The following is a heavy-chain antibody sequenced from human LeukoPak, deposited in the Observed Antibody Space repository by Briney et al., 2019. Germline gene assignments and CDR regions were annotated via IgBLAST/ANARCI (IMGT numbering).Heavy chain of an antibody. J-gene: IGHJ4*02. CDR3: ARVVYGSSGYYGDY. V-gene: IGHV4-4*02. Sequence: SGTLSLTCAVSGGSISSSNWWSWVRQPPGKGLEWIGEIYHSGSTNYNPSLKSRVTISVDKSKNQFSLKLSSVTAADTAVYYCARVVYGSSGYYGDYWGQGTLVTVSS. D-gene: IGHD3-22*01. CDR1: GGSISSSNW. CDR2: IYHSGST.